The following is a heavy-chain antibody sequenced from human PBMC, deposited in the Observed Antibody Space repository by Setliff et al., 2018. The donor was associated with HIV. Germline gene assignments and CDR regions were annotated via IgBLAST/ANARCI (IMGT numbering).Heavy chain of an antibody. CDR2: INHSGST. V-gene: IGHV4-34*01. J-gene: IGHJ4*02. CDR1: GGSFNGYS. Sequence: SETLSLTCAVYGGSFNGYSWTWIRQPPGKGLEWIGGINHSGSTNYNPSLKSRVTISVDTSKNQFSLKLSSVTAADTAVYYCARVFVDTAVLRVLEYYFDSWGRGTLVTVSS. CDR3: ARVFVDTAVLRVLEYYFDS. D-gene: IGHD5-18*01.